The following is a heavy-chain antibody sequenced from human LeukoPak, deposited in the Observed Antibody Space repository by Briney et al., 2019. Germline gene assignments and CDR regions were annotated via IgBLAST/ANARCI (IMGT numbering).Heavy chain of an antibody. CDR2: IAGTGGST. CDR1: GFIFNKYA. J-gene: IGHJ3*01. CDR3: AKAFRIVGIGNPDDAFDV. V-gene: IGHV3-23*01. Sequence: PGGSLRLSCAASGFIFNKYAMNWVRQPPGKGLECVSSIAGTGGSTYYADSVKGRFTLSRDNSENTLYLQLNSLRAEDSGIYYCAKAFRIVGIGNPDDAFDVWGQGTVVTVS. D-gene: IGHD1-26*01.